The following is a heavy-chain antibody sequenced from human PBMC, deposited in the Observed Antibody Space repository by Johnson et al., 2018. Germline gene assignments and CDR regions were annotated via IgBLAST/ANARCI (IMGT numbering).Heavy chain of an antibody. CDR3: AKGHSPIPDNTMDDS. J-gene: IGHJ5*01. V-gene: IGHV3-30*18. CDR2: FSYDGVHT. Sequence: QLVESGGGVVQPGGSLRLSCLTSGFPFSYYGMHWVRQAPGKGREWVAVFSYDGVHTYYADSVKGRFIISRDNSKKTLYLQMNSLRDEDTAVYFCAKGHSPIPDNTMDDSWGQGTLVTVSS. D-gene: IGHD3-10*01. CDR1: GFPFSYYG.